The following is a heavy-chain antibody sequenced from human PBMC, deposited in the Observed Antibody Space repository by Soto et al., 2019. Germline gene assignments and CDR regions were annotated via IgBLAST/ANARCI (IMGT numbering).Heavy chain of an antibody. D-gene: IGHD3-3*01. CDR3: AREVHYDFWSGFNTHPHYFDD. CDR1: GFTFSRHT. V-gene: IGHV3-30-3*01. Sequence: QVQLVESGGGVVQPGRSLRLSCAASGFTFSRHTMHWVRQAPGKGLEWVAAISDDGSNTYYADSVKGRFTISRDNSKNTLYLQMNSLSSEDTAVHHCAREVHYDFWSGFNTHPHYFDDWGQGTLVTVSS. J-gene: IGHJ4*02. CDR2: ISDDGSNT.